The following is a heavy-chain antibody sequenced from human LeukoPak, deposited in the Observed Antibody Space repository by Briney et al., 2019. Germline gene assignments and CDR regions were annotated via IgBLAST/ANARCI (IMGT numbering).Heavy chain of an antibody. CDR3: ARGGAGYCSSTSCYSTLAFDY. Sequence: SETLSLTCAVSGYSISSGYYWGWIRQPPGKGLEWIGSIYHSGSTYYNPSLKSRVTISVDTSENQFSLKLSSVTAADTAVYYCARGGAGYCSSTSCYSTLAFDYWGQGTLVTVSS. CDR1: GYSISSGYY. V-gene: IGHV4-38-2*01. D-gene: IGHD2-2*02. CDR2: IYHSGST. J-gene: IGHJ4*02.